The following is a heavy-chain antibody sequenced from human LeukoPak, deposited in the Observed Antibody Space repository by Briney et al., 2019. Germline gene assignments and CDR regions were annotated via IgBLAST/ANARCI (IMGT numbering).Heavy chain of an antibody. CDR1: GGTFSSYA. V-gene: IGHV1-69*13. CDR3: ARDRGYSSGWYRAFDY. J-gene: IGHJ4*02. Sequence: SVKVSCKASGGTFSSYAISWVRQAPGQGLEWMGGIIPIFGTANYAQKFQGSVTITADESTSTAYMELSSLRSEDTAVYYCARDRGYSSGWYRAFDYWGQGTLVTVSS. CDR2: IIPIFGTA. D-gene: IGHD6-19*01.